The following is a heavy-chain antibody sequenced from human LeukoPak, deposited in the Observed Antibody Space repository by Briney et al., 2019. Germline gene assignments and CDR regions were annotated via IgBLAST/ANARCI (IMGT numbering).Heavy chain of an antibody. J-gene: IGHJ6*02. Sequence: PSETLSLTCAVYGGSFSGYYWSWIRQPPGKGLEWIGEINHSGSTNYNPSLKSRVTISVDTSKNQFSLKLSSVTAADTAVYYCFRSDYYDSSGPIGDVWGQGTTVTVSS. V-gene: IGHV4-34*01. CDR2: INHSGST. CDR3: FRSDYYDSSGPIGDV. D-gene: IGHD3-22*01. CDR1: GGSFSGYY.